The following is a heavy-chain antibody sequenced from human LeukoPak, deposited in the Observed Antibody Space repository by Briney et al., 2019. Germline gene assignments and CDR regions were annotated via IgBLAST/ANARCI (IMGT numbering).Heavy chain of an antibody. D-gene: IGHD3-22*01. CDR1: GFTFSSYG. J-gene: IGHJ4*02. Sequence: PGRSLRLSCAASGFTFSSYGMHWVRQAPGKGLEWVAVISYDGSNKYYADSVKGRFTISRDNSKNTLYLQMNSLRAEDTAVYYCARFVGDDSSGYFDYWGQGTLVTVSS. CDR3: ARFVGDDSSGYFDY. V-gene: IGHV3-30*03. CDR2: ISYDGSNK.